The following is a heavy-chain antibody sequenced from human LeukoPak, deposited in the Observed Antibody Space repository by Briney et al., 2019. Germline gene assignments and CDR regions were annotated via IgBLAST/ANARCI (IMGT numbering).Heavy chain of an antibody. V-gene: IGHV3-23*01. CDR1: GFSFSDSG. J-gene: IGHJ4*02. CDR3: ARDPINIATAGNGFAY. CDR2: ISGSGVTT. D-gene: IGHD6-13*01. Sequence: GGSLRLSCGASGFSFSDSGMSWVRQAPRKGLEWVSAISGSGVTTYFADSVKGRFTISRDNAKNSLYLQMNSPIVEDTAVYYCARDPINIATAGNGFAYWGQGTLVTVSS.